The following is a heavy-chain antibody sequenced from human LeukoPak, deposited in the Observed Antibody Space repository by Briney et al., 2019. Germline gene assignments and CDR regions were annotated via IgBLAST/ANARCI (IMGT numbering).Heavy chain of an antibody. CDR2: IYSDGRT. CDR1: GFTVSGNY. CDR3: ARALFFDC. J-gene: IGHJ4*02. Sequence: PGGSLRLSCAASGFTVSGNYMSWVRQAPGKGLEWVSIIYSDGRTNYADSVKGRFTISRDNYKNTLYLQMNSLRAEDTAVYYCARALFFDCWAQGTLVTVSS. D-gene: IGHD2-21*01. V-gene: IGHV3-53*01.